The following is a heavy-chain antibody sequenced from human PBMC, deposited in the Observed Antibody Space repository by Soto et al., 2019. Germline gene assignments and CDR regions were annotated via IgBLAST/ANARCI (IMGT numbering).Heavy chain of an antibody. CDR2: IIPIIGII. D-gene: IGHD4-4*01. Sequence: QVQLVQSGAEVKKPGSSVKVSCKASGGTFSTYTITWVRQAPGQGLELMGRIIPIIGIINYAQKFQGRVTISADKFTGTAYMELTGLRSDETAVYYCAGDPDSHYNDSHASSYPWGQGTLVTVSS. J-gene: IGHJ5*02. CDR3: AGDPDSHYNDSHASSYP. CDR1: GGTFSTYT. V-gene: IGHV1-69*08.